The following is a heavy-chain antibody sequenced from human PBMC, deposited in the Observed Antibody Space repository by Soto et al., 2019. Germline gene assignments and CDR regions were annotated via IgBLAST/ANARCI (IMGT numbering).Heavy chain of an antibody. Sequence: SETLSLTCTVSGGSISSGGYYWSWIRQHPGKGPEWIGYIYYSGSTYYNPSLKSRVTISVDTSKNQFSLKLSSVTAADTAVYYCASSNYDILTGPIWFDPWGQGTLVTVSS. CDR3: ASSNYDILTGPIWFDP. V-gene: IGHV4-31*03. J-gene: IGHJ5*02. CDR1: GGSISSGGYY. CDR2: IYYSGST. D-gene: IGHD3-9*01.